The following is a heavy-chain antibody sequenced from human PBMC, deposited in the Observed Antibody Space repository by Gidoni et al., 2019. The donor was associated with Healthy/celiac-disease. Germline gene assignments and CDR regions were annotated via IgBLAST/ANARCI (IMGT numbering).Heavy chain of an antibody. CDR3: TRAPPLYY. J-gene: IGHJ4*02. V-gene: IGHV3-49*02. CDR2: IRSKAYGGTT. Sequence: VGFIRSKAYGGTTEYAASVKGRFTISRDDSKSIAYLQMNSLKTEDTAVYYCTRAPPLYYWGQGTLVTVSS.